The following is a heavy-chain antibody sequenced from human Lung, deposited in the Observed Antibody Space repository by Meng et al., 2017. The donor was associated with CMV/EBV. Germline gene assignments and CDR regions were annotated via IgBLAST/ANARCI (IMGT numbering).Heavy chain of an antibody. CDR1: GGSFSGYY. CDR3: ARRRIGYCSSTSCLNFDY. CDR2: INHSGST. V-gene: IGHV4-34*01. J-gene: IGHJ4*02. D-gene: IGHD2-2*01. Sequence: LXXAVYGGSFSGYYWSWIRQPPGKGLEWIGEINHSGSTNYNPSLKSRVTISVDTSKNQFSLKLSSVTAADTAVYYCARRRIGYCSSTSCLNFDYWGQGXLVTVSS.